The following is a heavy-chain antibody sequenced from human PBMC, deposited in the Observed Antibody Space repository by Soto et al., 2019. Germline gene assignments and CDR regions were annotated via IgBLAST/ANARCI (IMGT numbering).Heavy chain of an antibody. Sequence: PGGSLRLSCAASGFAVSNHYFYWVRRAPGKGLERVSVIYSGGTTYYAASEGGRFTISRDTSKNTVYLQMNSLRAEDTAVYYCAKDRYYYDSSGYFDYWGQGTLVTVSS. CDR3: AKDRYYYDSSGYFDY. CDR1: GFAVSNHY. D-gene: IGHD3-22*01. V-gene: IGHV3-66*01. CDR2: IYSGGTT. J-gene: IGHJ4*02.